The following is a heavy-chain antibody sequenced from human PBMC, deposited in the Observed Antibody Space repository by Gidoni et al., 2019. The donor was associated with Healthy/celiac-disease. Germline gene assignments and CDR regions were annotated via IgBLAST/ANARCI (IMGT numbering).Heavy chain of an antibody. V-gene: IGHV4-59*01. J-gene: IGHJ3*02. Sequence: QVQLQESGPGLVKPSETLSLTCTVPGGPISSYYWSWIRPPPGKGLELIGYIYYSGSTNYNPSLKSRVTISVDTSKNPFSLKLSSVTAADTAVYYCARVRGKWDAFDIWGQGTMVTVSS. CDR1: GGPISSYY. D-gene: IGHD1-26*01. CDR2: IYYSGST. CDR3: ARVRGKWDAFDI.